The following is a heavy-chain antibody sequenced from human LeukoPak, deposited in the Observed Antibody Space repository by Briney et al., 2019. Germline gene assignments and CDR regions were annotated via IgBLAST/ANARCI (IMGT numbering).Heavy chain of an antibody. CDR3: ASFSGFQLNFDY. CDR2: IRYDGSNK. CDR1: GFTFSNYA. D-gene: IGHD5-12*01. V-gene: IGHV3-30*02. J-gene: IGHJ4*02. Sequence: GGSLRLSCAASGFTFSNYAMHWVRQAPGKGLEWVAFIRYDGSNKYYVDSVKGRLTISRDNSKHTLYLQMNSLRVEDTAVYYCASFSGFQLNFDYWGQGTLVTVSS.